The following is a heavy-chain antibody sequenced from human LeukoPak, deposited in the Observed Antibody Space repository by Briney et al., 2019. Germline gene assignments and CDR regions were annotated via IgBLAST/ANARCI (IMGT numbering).Heavy chain of an antibody. CDR3: ARAPPHITTAGPPGY. D-gene: IGHD3-3*01. V-gene: IGHV1-18*01. J-gene: IGHJ4*02. CDR1: GYSFTDYD. CDR2: ISAYNGNT. Sequence: GASVKVSCKTSGYSFTDYDINWVRQAPGQGLEWMGWISAYNGNTNYAQKLQGRVTMTTDTSTSTAYMELRSLRSDDTAVYYCARAPPHITTAGPPGYWGQGTLVTVSS.